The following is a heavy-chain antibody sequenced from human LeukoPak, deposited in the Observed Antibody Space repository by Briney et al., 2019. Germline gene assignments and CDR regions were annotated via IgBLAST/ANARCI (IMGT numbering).Heavy chain of an antibody. CDR3: ARYTRPGIITFDY. J-gene: IGHJ4*02. CDR1: GGSISSSSYY. Sequence: SETLSLTCTVSGGSISSSSYYWGWIRQPPGKGLEWIGSIYYSGSTYYNPSLKSRVTISVDTSKNQFSLKLSSVTAADTAVYYCARYTRPGIITFDYWGQGTLVTVSS. D-gene: IGHD1-20*01. V-gene: IGHV4-39*01. CDR2: IYYSGST.